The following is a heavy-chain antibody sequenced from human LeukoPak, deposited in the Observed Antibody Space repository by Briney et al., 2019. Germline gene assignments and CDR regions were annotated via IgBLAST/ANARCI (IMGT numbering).Heavy chain of an antibody. CDR3: ARSDYGGYFDY. D-gene: IGHD4-23*01. CDR2: IFYSGST. V-gene: IGHV4-31*03. J-gene: IGHJ4*02. CDR1: GGSISSGDYY. Sequence: PSETLSLTCTVSGGSISSGDYYWTWIRQHPGKGLEWIGYIFYSGSTYYNPSLKSRVTISVDTSKNQFSLKLSSVTAADTAVYYCARSDYGGYFDYWGQGTLVTVSS.